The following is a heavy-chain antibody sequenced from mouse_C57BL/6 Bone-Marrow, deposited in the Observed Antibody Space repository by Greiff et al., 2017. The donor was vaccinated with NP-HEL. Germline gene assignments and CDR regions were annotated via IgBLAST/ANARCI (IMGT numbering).Heavy chain of an antibody. D-gene: IGHD1-3*01. J-gene: IGHJ2*01. CDR2: IDPENGDT. CDR1: GFNIKDDY. CDR3: TGELQYYFDY. V-gene: IGHV14-4*01. Sequence: VQLQQSGAELVRPGASVKLSCTASGFNIKDDYMHWVKQRPEQGLEWIGWIDPENGDTEYASKFQGKATITADTSSNTAYLQLSSLTSEDTAVYYCTGELQYYFDYWGQAPLSQSPQ.